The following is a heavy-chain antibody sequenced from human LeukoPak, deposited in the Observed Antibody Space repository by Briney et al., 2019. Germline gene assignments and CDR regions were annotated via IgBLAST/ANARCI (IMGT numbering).Heavy chain of an antibody. V-gene: IGHV4-31*03. J-gene: IGHJ6*02. Sequence: SQTLSLTCTFSGASISTGGYYWTWIRQPPGEGLEWIGYIYYTGSVDYNPSLKSRLTISLDTSKNQFSLKLNSVTAADTAVYYCAREHTYYFGSQTSTLDVWGQGTAVTVSS. CDR1: GASISTGGYY. CDR3: AREHTYYFGSQTSTLDV. D-gene: IGHD3-10*01. CDR2: IYYTGSV.